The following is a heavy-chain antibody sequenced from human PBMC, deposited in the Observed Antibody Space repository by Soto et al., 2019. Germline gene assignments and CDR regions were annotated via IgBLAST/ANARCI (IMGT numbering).Heavy chain of an antibody. Sequence: SETLSFTCTVSGGSISSGGYYWSWIRQHPGKGLEWIGYIYYSGSTYYNPSLKSRVTISVDTSKNQFSLKLSSVTAADTAVYYCAREKTACGGDCFYGMDVWGQGTTVTVSS. D-gene: IGHD2-21*01. J-gene: IGHJ6*02. V-gene: IGHV4-31*03. CDR1: GGSISSGGYY. CDR2: IYYSGST. CDR3: AREKTACGGDCFYGMDV.